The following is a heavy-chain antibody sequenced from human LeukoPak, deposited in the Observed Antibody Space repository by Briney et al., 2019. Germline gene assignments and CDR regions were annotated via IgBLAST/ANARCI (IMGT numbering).Heavy chain of an antibody. V-gene: IGHV1-8*01. CDR1: GYTFTSYD. CDR3: ARGVRRIAAAGTGYYYGMDV. J-gene: IGHJ6*02. CDR2: MNPNSGNT. Sequence: GASVKVSCKASGYTFTSYDINWVRQATGQGLEWMGWMNPNSGNTGYAQKFQGRVTMTRNTSISTAYMELSSLRSEDTAVYYCARGVRRIAAAGTGYYYGMDVWGQGTTVTVSS. D-gene: IGHD6-13*01.